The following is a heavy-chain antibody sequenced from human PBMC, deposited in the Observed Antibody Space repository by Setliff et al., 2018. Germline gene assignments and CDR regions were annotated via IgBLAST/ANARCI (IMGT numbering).Heavy chain of an antibody. J-gene: IGHJ6*02. CDR1: GSTFTSYG. CDR2: ISAYNGNT. CDR3: ARVGSSSWLHPDVYYYYGMDV. V-gene: IGHV1-18*01. Sequence: SVKVSCKASGSTFTSYGISWVRQAPGQGLEWMEWISAYNGNTNYAQKLQGRVTMTTDTSTSTAYMELRSLRSDDTAVYYCARVGSSSWLHPDVYYYYGMDVWGQGTTVTVSS. D-gene: IGHD6-13*01.